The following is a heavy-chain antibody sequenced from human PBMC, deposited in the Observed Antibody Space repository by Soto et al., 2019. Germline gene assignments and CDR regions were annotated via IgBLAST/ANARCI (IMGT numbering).Heavy chain of an antibody. J-gene: IGHJ1*01. CDR2: IHGDNGKR. V-gene: IGHV1-3*01. CDR1: GHTFTSSA. D-gene: IGHD2-21*02. CDR3: WRSESMVTLAYFQR. Sequence: ASVKVSCKASGHTFTSSATYCLRQAHGQGLEGLGWIHGDNGKRTYSAKFRGRVTITRDTNVNTNYLGEKSLASQYPVVYYWWRSESMVTLAYFQRWGQGTQVT.